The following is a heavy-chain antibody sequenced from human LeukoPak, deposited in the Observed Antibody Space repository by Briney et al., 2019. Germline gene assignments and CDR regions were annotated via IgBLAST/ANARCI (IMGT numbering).Heavy chain of an antibody. CDR2: ISAYNGNT. V-gene: IGHV1-18*01. D-gene: IGHD3-22*01. Sequence: ASVKVSCKASGYTFTSYGISWVRQAPGQGLEWMGWISAYNGNTNYAQKLQGRVTMTTDTSTSTAYMELRRLRSDDTAVYYCATKSSTPSYYYDSSGYYNAFDIWGQGTMVTVSS. CDR1: GYTFTSYG. CDR3: ATKSSTPSYYYDSSGYYNAFDI. J-gene: IGHJ3*02.